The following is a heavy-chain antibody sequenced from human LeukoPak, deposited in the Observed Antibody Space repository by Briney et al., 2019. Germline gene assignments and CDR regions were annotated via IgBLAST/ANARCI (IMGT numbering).Heavy chain of an antibody. J-gene: IGHJ4*02. Sequence: SETLSLTCAVYGGSFSGYYWSWIRQPPGKGLGWIGEINHSGSTNYNPPLKSRVTISVDTSKNQFSLKLSSVTAADTAVYYCARGGRITMVRGGHPYYFDYWGQGTLVTVSS. CDR2: INHSGST. V-gene: IGHV4-34*01. CDR3: ARGGRITMVRGGHPYYFDY. CDR1: GGSFSGYY. D-gene: IGHD3-10*01.